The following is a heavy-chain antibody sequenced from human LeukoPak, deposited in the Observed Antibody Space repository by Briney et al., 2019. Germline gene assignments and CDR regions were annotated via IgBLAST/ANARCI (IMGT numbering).Heavy chain of an antibody. CDR2: IKQDGSEK. CDR1: GFPFTSYW. Sequence: GGSLRLSCAASGFPFTSYWMNWVRQAPGKGLEWVANIKQDGSEKYYVDSVKGRFTISRDNAKNSLYLQMNSLRAEDTAVYYCARVYDYVWGSYRNFDYWGQGTLVTVSS. CDR3: ARVYDYVWGSYRNFDY. D-gene: IGHD3-16*02. J-gene: IGHJ4*02. V-gene: IGHV3-7*01.